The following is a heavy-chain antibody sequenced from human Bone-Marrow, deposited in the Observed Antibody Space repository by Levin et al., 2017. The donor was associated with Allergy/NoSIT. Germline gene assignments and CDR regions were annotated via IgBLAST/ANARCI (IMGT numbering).Heavy chain of an antibody. CDR1: GFTFGSYA. J-gene: IGHJ4*02. Sequence: GESLKISCAASGFTFGSYAMTWVRQAPGKGLQWVATISGSATDTYYADSVKGRFTISRDNSKNTLYLQMNSLRAEDTAIYYCAKTRDSRWYGLFDYWGQGTLVTVSS. CDR2: ISGSATDT. CDR3: AKTRDSRWYGLFDY. D-gene: IGHD6-13*01. V-gene: IGHV3-23*01.